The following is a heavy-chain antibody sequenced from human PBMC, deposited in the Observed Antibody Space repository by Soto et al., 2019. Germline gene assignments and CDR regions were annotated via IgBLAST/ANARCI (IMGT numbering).Heavy chain of an antibody. J-gene: IGHJ6*02. Sequence: GGSLRLSCAASGFTFSSYAMSWVRQAQGKGLEWVSAISGSGGSTYYADSRKGRFNISRDNSKNTLYLQMNSLRAEDRAVYYCAKDSEIVVVPAATAYCMDVWGQGTTVTVSS. V-gene: IGHV3-23*01. D-gene: IGHD2-2*01. CDR1: GFTFSSYA. CDR3: AKDSEIVVVPAATAYCMDV. CDR2: ISGSGGST.